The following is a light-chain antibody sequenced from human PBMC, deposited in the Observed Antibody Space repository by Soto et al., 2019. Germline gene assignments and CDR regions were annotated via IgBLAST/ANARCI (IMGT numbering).Light chain of an antibody. J-gene: IGKJ4*01. CDR3: LQNYYYRIS. Sequence: DVQLSQSPSSLSASIGDTVTITCRASQSISGSLNWYQQKPGKAPKLVISAASTLQSGVPSRFSGSGSETDYTLTISSLHPEDSATYYCLQNYYYRISFGGGTKVEVK. CDR1: QSISGS. V-gene: IGKV1-39*01. CDR2: AAS.